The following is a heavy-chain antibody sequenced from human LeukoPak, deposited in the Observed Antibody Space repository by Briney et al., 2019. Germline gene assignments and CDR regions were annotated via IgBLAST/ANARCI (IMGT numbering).Heavy chain of an antibody. V-gene: IGHV3-53*01. CDR2: IYNGDTT. Sequence: GGSLRLSCAASGFTVTYYYMSWVRQAPGKGLEWVSVIYNGDTTYYADSVKGRFTISRDNAKNSLYLQMNSLRAEDTAVYYCARSPLDYYYYYMDVWGKGTTVTISS. CDR3: ARSPLDYYYYYMDV. J-gene: IGHJ6*03. CDR1: GFTVTYYY.